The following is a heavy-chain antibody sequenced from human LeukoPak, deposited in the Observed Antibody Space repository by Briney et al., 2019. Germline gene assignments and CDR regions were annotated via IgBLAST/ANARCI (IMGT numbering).Heavy chain of an antibody. V-gene: IGHV4-61*02. CDR1: GGSISSGSYY. CDR2: LYSSGST. CDR3: ATEGGPDYYDRSGYYGVDY. Sequence: PSETLSLTCTVSGGSISSGSYYWTWIRQPAGKGLEWTGRLYSSGSTNYNPSLKSRVSISVDTSKNQFSLKLSSVTAADTAVYYCATEGGPDYYDRSGYYGVDYWGQGTLFTVSS. D-gene: IGHD3-22*01. J-gene: IGHJ4*02.